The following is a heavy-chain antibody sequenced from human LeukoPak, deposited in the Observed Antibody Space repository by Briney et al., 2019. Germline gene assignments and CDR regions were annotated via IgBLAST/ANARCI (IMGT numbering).Heavy chain of an antibody. Sequence: SETLSLTCAVNGGSFSDYYWSWIRQPPGKGLEWIGEINHSGNTNYSPSLKSRVTMSVDASKNQFPLRMSSVTAADTAVYYCARESNINNWFDPWGQGTLVTVSS. CDR1: GGSFSDYY. D-gene: IGHD2/OR15-2a*01. CDR3: ARESNINNWFDP. J-gene: IGHJ5*02. CDR2: INHSGNT. V-gene: IGHV4-34*01.